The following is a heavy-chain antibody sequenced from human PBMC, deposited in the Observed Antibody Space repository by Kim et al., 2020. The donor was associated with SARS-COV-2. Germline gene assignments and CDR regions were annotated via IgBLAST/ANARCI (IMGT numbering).Heavy chain of an antibody. CDR1: GGSISSSSYY. Sequence: SETLSLTCTVSGGSISSSSYYWGWIRQPPGKGLEWIGSIYYSGSTYYNPSLKSRVTISVDTSKNQFSLKLSSVTAADTAVYYCATPQYSSSWYLFPPRRQLGWGYYGMDVWGQGTTVTVSS. CDR2: IYYSGST. V-gene: IGHV4-39*01. J-gene: IGHJ6*02. D-gene: IGHD6-13*01. CDR3: ATPQYSSSWYLFPPRRQLGWGYYGMDV.